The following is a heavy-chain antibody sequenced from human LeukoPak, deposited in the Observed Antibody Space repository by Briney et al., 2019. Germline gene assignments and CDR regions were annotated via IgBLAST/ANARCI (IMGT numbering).Heavy chain of an antibody. D-gene: IGHD2-2*01. J-gene: IGHJ6*02. CDR2: MNPNSGNT. CDR3: ARDERYQLLLGYYYYGMDV. CDR1: GYTFTSYD. Sequence: ASVTVSCKASGYTFTSYDINWVRQATGQGLEWMGWMNPNSGNTGYAQKFQGRVTMTRNTSISTAYMELSSLRSEDTAVYYCARDERYQLLLGYYYYGMDVWGQGTTVTVSS. V-gene: IGHV1-8*01.